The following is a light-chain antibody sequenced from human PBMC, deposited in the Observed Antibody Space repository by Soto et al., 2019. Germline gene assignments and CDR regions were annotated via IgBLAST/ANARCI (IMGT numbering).Light chain of an antibody. CDR1: QAISTN. Sequence: DIVLTQSPATLSVSPGERATLSCRASQAISTNLAWFQQKPGQAPRFLIYGASTRATGLPARFSGSGSGTEFTLTISSLQSEDFAVYYCQQYNNWPRTFGQGTKV. CDR3: QQYNNWPRT. J-gene: IGKJ1*01. V-gene: IGKV3-15*01. CDR2: GAS.